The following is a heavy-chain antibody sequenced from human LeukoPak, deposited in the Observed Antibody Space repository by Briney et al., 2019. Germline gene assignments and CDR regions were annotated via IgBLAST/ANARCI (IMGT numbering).Heavy chain of an antibody. J-gene: IGHJ4*02. CDR1: GFTFSSYE. Sequence: GGSLRLSCAASGFTFSSYEMNWVRQAPGKGLEWVSDISGSGSTIYYADSVKGRFTISRDNAKNSLSLQLYSLRAEDTGIYYCARAEVRNAFFFDGWGQGTLVTVSS. CDR2: ISGSGSTI. CDR3: ARAEVRNAFFFDG. V-gene: IGHV3-48*03. D-gene: IGHD1-1*01.